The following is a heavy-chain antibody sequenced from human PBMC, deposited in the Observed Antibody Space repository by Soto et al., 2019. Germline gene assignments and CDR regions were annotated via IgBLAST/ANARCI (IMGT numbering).Heavy chain of an antibody. CDR1: GGSVSSGSYY. D-gene: IGHD2-2*01. CDR2: FYYSGST. J-gene: IGHJ6*02. Sequence: SETLSLTCTVSGGSVSSGSYYWSWIRQPPGKGLEWIGYFYYSGSTNYNPSLKSRVTISVDTSKNQFSLKLSSVTAADTAVYYCARDGGDIVVVPAAEPYYYYYGMDVWGQGTTVTVSS. CDR3: ARDGGDIVVVPAAEPYYYYYGMDV. V-gene: IGHV4-61*01.